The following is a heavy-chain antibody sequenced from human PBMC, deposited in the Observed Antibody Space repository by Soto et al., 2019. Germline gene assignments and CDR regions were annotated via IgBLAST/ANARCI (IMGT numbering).Heavy chain of an antibody. V-gene: IGHV3-73*01. Sequence: GGSLRLSCAASGFTFSGSAMHWVRQASGKGLEWVGRIRSKANSYATAYAASVKGRFTISRDDSKNTAYLQMNSLKTEDTAVYYCTRRDYGDYVEADYWGQGTLVTVSS. CDR2: IRSKANSYAT. CDR3: TRRDYGDYVEADY. J-gene: IGHJ4*02. CDR1: GFTFSGSA. D-gene: IGHD4-17*01.